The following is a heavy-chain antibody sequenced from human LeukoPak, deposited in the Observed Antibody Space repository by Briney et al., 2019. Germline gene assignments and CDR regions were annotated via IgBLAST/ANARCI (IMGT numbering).Heavy chain of an antibody. CDR1: GFTVSSNY. Sequence: PGGSLGLSCAASGFTVSSNYMSWVRQAPGKGLEWVSVIYSGGSTYYADSVKGRFTISRDNSKNTLYLQMNSLRAEDTAVYYCARASGYSYGYLSLVYWGQGTLVTVSS. V-gene: IGHV3-66*01. CDR2: IYSGGST. D-gene: IGHD5-18*01. J-gene: IGHJ4*02. CDR3: ARASGYSYGYLSLVY.